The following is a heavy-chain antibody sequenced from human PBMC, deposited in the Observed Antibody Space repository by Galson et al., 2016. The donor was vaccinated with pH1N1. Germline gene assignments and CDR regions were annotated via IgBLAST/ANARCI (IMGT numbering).Heavy chain of an antibody. Sequence: SLRLSCAVSGFTFSIFGMSWVRQTPGKGLEWVSAISGGGDSTYHADSVKGRSTISRDNSKNTLFLQMSSLRAEDTAIYYCAKHDGSGYYYSRRLSWGQGTLVTVSS. D-gene: IGHD3-22*01. V-gene: IGHV3-23*01. J-gene: IGHJ5*02. CDR2: ISGGGDST. CDR1: GFTFSIFG. CDR3: AKHDGSGYYYSRRLS.